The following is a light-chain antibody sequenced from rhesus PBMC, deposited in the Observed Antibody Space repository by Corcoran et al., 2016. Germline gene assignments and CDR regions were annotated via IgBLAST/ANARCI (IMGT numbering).Light chain of an antibody. Sequence: DIQMTQSPASLSASVGDTVTITCRASQTISSWLAWYQQKPGNAPKLLISRTSVLQGGVPSRFSGSGSGTDFTLTISSLQPAVFASYYCQQYATPPYSFGQGAKVDIK. J-gene: IGKJ2*01. V-gene: IGKV1-22*01. CDR1: QTISSW. CDR3: QQYATPPYS. CDR2: RTS.